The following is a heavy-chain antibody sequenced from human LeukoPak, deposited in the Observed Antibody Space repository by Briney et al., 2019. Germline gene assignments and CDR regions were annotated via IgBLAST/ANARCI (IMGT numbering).Heavy chain of an antibody. CDR2: INPNSGGT. Sequence: ASVKVSCKASGYTFTGYYMHWVRQAPGRGLEWMGWINPNSGGTNYAQKFQGRVTMTRDTSISTAYMELSRLRSDDTAVYYCARDYVGVVAATRYYYGMDVWGQGTTVTVSS. D-gene: IGHD2-15*01. J-gene: IGHJ6*02. CDR3: ARDYVGVVAATRYYYGMDV. V-gene: IGHV1-2*02. CDR1: GYTFTGYY.